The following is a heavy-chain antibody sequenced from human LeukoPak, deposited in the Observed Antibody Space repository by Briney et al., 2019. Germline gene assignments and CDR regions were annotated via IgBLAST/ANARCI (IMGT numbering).Heavy chain of an antibody. V-gene: IGHV3-7*04. CDR2: IKQDGSEK. CDR3: ARGSSYFDY. J-gene: IGHJ4*02. Sequence: PGGSLRLSCAASGFTFSSYWVSWVRQAPGKGLEWVANIKQDGSEKYYVDSVKGRFTISRDNAKNSLYLQMNSLRAEDTAVYYRARGSSYFDYWGQGTLVTVSS. CDR1: GFTFSSYW.